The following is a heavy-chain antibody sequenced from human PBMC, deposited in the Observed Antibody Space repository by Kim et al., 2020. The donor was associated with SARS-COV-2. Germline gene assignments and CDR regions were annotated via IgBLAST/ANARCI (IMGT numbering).Heavy chain of an antibody. V-gene: IGHV3-21*01. Sequence: GGSLRLSCAASGFTFSSYSMNWVRQAPGKGLEWVSSISSSSSYIYYADSVKGRFTISRDNAKNSLYLQMNSLRAEDTAVYYCARDIVVVPAAITDYYYYGMDVWGQGTTVTVSS. CDR2: ISSSSSYI. CDR3: ARDIVVVPAAITDYYYYGMDV. CDR1: GFTFSSYS. D-gene: IGHD2-2*02. J-gene: IGHJ6*02.